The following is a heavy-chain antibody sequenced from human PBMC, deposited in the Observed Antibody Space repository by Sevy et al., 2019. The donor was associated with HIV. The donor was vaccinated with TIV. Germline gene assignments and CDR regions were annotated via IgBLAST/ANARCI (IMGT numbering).Heavy chain of an antibody. CDR1: GFTFSSYG. V-gene: IGHV3-30*18. CDR3: AKDQGIAAAGTLDY. J-gene: IGHJ4*02. CDR2: IAYDGSNK. Sequence: EGSLRLSCAASGFTFSSYGMHWVRQAPGKGLEWVAVIAYDGSNKYYADSVKGRFTISRDNSKNTLYLQMNSLRAEDTAVYYCAKDQGIAAAGTLDYWGQGTLVTVSS. D-gene: IGHD6-13*01.